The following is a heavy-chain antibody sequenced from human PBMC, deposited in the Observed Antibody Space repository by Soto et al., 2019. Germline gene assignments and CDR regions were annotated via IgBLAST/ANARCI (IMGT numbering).Heavy chain of an antibody. J-gene: IGHJ1*01. Sequence: SETLSLTCAVSGYSISSGYYWGWIRQSPGKGLEWIGSIHHGGSPLFNPSLEGRVAISIDTSKNQLSLTLSSVTAADTAVYYCDRRWTEAATAYWGQGTLVTVSS. D-gene: IGHD2-21*02. V-gene: IGHV4-38-2*01. CDR3: DRRWTEAATAY. CDR2: IHHGGSP. CDR1: GYSISSGYY.